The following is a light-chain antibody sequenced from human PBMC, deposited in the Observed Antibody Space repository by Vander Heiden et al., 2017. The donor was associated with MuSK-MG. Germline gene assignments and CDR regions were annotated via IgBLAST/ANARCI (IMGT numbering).Light chain of an antibody. V-gene: IGLV2-14*01. J-gene: IGLJ1*01. CDR1: SSDVGGYNY. CDR2: EVS. CDR3: SSYSRSSTRV. Sequence: QSALTQPASVSGSPGQSITIACTGTSSDVGGYNYVPWYQQYPGKAPKLMIFEVSSRPSGISNRFSGSKSGNTASLTISGLRAEDEADYYCSSYSRSSTRVFGTGTKVTVL.